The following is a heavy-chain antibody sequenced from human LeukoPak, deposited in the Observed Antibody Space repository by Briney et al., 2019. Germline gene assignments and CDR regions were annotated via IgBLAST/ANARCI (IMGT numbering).Heavy chain of an antibody. CDR2: ISHSGGA. D-gene: IGHD6-6*01. CDR1: GESFSGYY. J-gene: IGHJ4*02. Sequence: SETLSLTCAVYGESFSGYYWSWIRQPPGKGLEWIAEISHSGGAIYNPSLKSRVTISVDTSKNQFSLRLSSVTAADTAVYYCARGLGHSSSDYWGQGALVTVSS. CDR3: ARGLGHSSSDY. V-gene: IGHV4-34*01.